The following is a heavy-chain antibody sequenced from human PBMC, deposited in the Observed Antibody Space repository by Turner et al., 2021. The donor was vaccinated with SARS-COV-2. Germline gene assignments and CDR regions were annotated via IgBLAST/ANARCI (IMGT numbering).Heavy chain of an antibody. CDR1: GGSISSSSYC. CDR2: MYYRGST. D-gene: IGHD3-3*01. J-gene: IGHJ4*02. V-gene: IGHV4-39*01. CDR3: ARSRVSGVDDY. Sequence: QLQLQESGPGLVKPSETLSLTCTVPGGSISSSSYCWGWIRQPPGKGLEWIGSMYYRGSTYYNPSLKSRVTISVDTSKNQFSLKLSSVTAADTAVYYCARSRVSGVDDYWGQGTLVTVSS.